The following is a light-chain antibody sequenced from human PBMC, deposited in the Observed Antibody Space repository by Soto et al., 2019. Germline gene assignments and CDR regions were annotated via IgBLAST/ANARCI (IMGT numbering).Light chain of an antibody. CDR3: QQYNNYWT. CDR1: QSISSW. J-gene: IGKJ1*01. CDR2: KAS. V-gene: IGKV1-5*03. Sequence: DIQMTQSPSTLSASVGDRVTNTCRASQSISSWLAWYKQKPRKAPKLLIYKASSLESGVPSRFSGSGSGTKFTLTISSLQPDDFATYYCQQYNNYWTFGQGTKVDIK.